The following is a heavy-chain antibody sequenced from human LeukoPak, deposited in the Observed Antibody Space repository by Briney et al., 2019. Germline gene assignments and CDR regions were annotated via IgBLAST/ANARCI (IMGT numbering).Heavy chain of an antibody. V-gene: IGHV4-59*01. CDR3: ARDAGGARYFDY. CDR2: IYYSGST. Sequence: SSETLSLTCAVYGGSFSGYYWSWIRQPPGKGLEWIGYIYYSGSTNYNPSLKSRVTISVDTSKNQFSLKLSSVTAADTAVYYCARDAGGARYFDYWGQGTLVTVSS. CDR1: GGSFSGYY. D-gene: IGHD3-16*01. J-gene: IGHJ4*02.